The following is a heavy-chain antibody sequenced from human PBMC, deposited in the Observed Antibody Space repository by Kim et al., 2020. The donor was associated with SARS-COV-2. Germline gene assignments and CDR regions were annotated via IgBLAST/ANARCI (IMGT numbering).Heavy chain of an antibody. CDR2: GNGDT. V-gene: IGHV1-3*01. Sequence: GNGDTRYSQKLQGIVTFTTDTSASTGYMELSSLTSEDSAVYYCLGGYYFDYWGQGTLVTVSS. J-gene: IGHJ4*02. D-gene: IGHD2-15*01. CDR3: LGGYYFDY.